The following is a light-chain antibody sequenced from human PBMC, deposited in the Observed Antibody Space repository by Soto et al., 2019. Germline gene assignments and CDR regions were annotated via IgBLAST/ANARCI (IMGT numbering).Light chain of an antibody. CDR2: GAS. Sequence: EIVLTESPGTLSLFQGERATLSCRASQSLTPRYLAWYQQKPDQAHRLLIYGASSRATGIPDRYSGGGSGTDFTLYISRREPEDFAVYHCQQYGSSPTFGEGTRLEIQ. V-gene: IGKV3-20*01. CDR1: QSLTPRY. J-gene: IGKJ5*01. CDR3: QQYGSSPT.